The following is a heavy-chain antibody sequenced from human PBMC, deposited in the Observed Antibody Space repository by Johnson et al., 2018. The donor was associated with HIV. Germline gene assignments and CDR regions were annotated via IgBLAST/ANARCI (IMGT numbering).Heavy chain of an antibody. Sequence: HVQLVESGGGVVQPGGSLRLSCAASGFTFSSYGMHWVRHAPGKGLEWVAFIRYDGSNKYYADSVKGRFTISRDNSKNTLYLQMNSLRAEDTAVYYCAKDTIAGVKGDSLIWGQGTMVTVSS. V-gene: IGHV3-30*02. CDR2: IRYDGSNK. J-gene: IGHJ3*02. D-gene: IGHD3-9*01. CDR1: GFTFSSYG. CDR3: AKDTIAGVKGDSLI.